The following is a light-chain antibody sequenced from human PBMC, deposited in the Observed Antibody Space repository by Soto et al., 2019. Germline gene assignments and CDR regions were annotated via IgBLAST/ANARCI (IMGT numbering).Light chain of an antibody. V-gene: IGLV1-44*01. Sequence: QPVLTQPPSASGTHGQRVTISCSGSSSNIGSNTVNWYQQLPGTAPKLLIYSNNQRPSGVPDRFSGSKSGTSASLAISGLQSEDEADYYCAAWDDSLNGYVFGTGTKFTVL. CDR3: AAWDDSLNGYV. J-gene: IGLJ1*01. CDR1: SSNIGSNT. CDR2: SNN.